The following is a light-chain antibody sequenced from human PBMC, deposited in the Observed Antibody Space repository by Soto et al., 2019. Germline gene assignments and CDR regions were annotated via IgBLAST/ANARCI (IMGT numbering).Light chain of an antibody. CDR3: QVYNGNSGHT. Sequence: DIQMTQSPSTLSASVGDRVTITCRASQSISSWLAWYQQKPGKAPNLLIFSASGLERGVPSRFSGSGSGTEFTLTISSLQPDDFATNYCQVYNGNSGHTFGGGTKVEIK. J-gene: IGKJ4*01. CDR2: SAS. V-gene: IGKV1-5*03. CDR1: QSISSW.